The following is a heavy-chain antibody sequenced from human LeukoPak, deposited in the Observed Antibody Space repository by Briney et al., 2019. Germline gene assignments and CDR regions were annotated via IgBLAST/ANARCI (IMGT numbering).Heavy chain of an antibody. CDR1: GFTFSNAW. D-gene: IGHD4-17*01. V-gene: IGHV3-15*01. Sequence: GGSLRLSCAASGFTFSNAWMIWVRQAPGKGLEWVGRSISKTEGGTTDYAAPVKGRFTISRDDSKNTLYLQMNSLKTEDTAVYYCTTDPNYGDSIWFDPRGQGTLVTVSS. CDR2: SISKTEGGTT. J-gene: IGHJ5*02. CDR3: TTDPNYGDSIWFDP.